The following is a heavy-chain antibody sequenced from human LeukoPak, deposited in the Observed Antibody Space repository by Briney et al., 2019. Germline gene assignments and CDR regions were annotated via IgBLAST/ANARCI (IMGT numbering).Heavy chain of an antibody. D-gene: IGHD3-3*01. CDR3: ARVLRFLEWLTETDAFDI. V-gene: IGHV1-2*02. J-gene: IGHJ3*02. CDR2: INPNSGGT. CDR1: GYTFTGYY. Sequence: ASVKVSCKASGYTFTGYYMHWVRQAPGQGLEWMGWINPNSGGTNYAQKFQGRVTMTRDTSISTAYMELSRLRSDDTAVYYCARVLRFLEWLTETDAFDIWGQGTMVTVSS.